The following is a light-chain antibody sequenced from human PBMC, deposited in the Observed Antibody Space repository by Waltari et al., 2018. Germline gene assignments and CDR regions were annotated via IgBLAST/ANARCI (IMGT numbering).Light chain of an antibody. V-gene: IGKV1-39*01. Sequence: DIQMTQSPSSLSASVGDRVTITCRASRDIAKYLHWYLQKPGKPPQLLIYAASTLHSGVPSRFSGSGSVTDFTLTINKLQPEDFATYYCQQSFSSSGVTFGGGTHVEIK. CDR2: AAS. CDR3: QQSFSSSGVT. CDR1: RDIAKY. J-gene: IGKJ4*01.